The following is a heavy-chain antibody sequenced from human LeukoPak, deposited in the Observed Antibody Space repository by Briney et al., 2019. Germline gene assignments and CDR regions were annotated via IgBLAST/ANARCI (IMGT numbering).Heavy chain of an antibody. D-gene: IGHD6-13*01. Sequence: GGSLRLSCAASGFTFSSYWMSWVRQAPGKGLEWVANIKQDGSEKYYVDSVKGRFTISRDNAKNSLYLQMNSLRAEDTAVYYCARETFSSWYYYNTVGDAFDIWGQGTMVTVSS. V-gene: IGHV3-7*01. CDR3: ARETFSSWYYYNTVGDAFDI. CDR2: IKQDGSEK. J-gene: IGHJ3*02. CDR1: GFTFSSYW.